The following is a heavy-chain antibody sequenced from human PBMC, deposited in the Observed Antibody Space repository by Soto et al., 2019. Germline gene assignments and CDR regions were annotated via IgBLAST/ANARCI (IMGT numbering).Heavy chain of an antibody. CDR2: INHSGST. CDR1: GGSFSGYY. CDR3: ARGPLLGSKQKPGFDY. D-gene: IGHD1-26*01. V-gene: IGHV4-34*01. Sequence: SETLSLTCAVYGGSFSGYYWSWIRQPPGKGLEWIGEINHSGSTNYNPSLKSRVTISVDTSKNQFSLKLSSVTAADTAVYYCARGPLLGSKQKPGFDYWGQGTLVTVSS. J-gene: IGHJ4*02.